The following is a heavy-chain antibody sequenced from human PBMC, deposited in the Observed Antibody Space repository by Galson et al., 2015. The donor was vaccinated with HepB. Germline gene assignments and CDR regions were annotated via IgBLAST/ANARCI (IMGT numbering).Heavy chain of an antibody. CDR3: AILPRGGSYATDY. CDR1: GYTFTDYY. Sequence: VKVSCKVSGYTFTDYYMHWVQQAPGKGLEWMGLVDPEDGETIYAEKFQGRVTITADTSTDTAYMELSSLRSEDTAVYYCAILPRGGSYATDYWGQGTLVTVSS. CDR2: VDPEDGET. V-gene: IGHV1-69-2*01. D-gene: IGHD1-26*01. J-gene: IGHJ4*02.